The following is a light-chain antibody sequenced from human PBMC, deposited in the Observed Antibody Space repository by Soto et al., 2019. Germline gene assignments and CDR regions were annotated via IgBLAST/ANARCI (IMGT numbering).Light chain of an antibody. CDR2: GSS. CDR3: QQGDSFPLT. CDR1: QTIGSTY. V-gene: IGKV3-20*01. Sequence: EIVLPQSPGTLSLTPGATATLSCSASQTIGSTYLAWYQQKPGQAPRLLIFGSSNRATGIPDRFSGSGSGTDFTLTISSLQPEDFASYYCQQGDSFPLTFGGGAKVDI. J-gene: IGKJ4*01.